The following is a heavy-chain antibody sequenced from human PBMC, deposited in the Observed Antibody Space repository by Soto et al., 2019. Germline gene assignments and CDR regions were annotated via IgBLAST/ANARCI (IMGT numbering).Heavy chain of an antibody. V-gene: IGHV4-59*01. CDR2: IYYSGST. J-gene: IGHJ4*02. CDR1: GGSISSYY. D-gene: IGHD3-10*01. Sequence: PSETLSLTCTVSGGSISSYYWSWIRQPPGKGLEWIGYIYYSGSTNYNPSLKSRVTISVDTSKNQFSLKLSSVTAADTAVYYCARGVDLNYGSARYYFDYRAQGTLVTASS. CDR3: ARGVDLNYGSARYYFDY.